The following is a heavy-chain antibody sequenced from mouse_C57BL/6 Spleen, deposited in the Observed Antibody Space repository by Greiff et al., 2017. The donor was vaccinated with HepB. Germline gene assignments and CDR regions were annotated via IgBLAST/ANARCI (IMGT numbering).Heavy chain of an antibody. J-gene: IGHJ2*01. CDR1: GYTFTSYW. CDR2: IDPSDSET. V-gene: IGHV1-52*01. D-gene: IGHD1-1*02. Sequence: VQLQQSGAELVRPGSSVKLSCKASGYTFTSYWMHWVKQRPIQGLEWIGNIDPSDSETHYNQKFKDKATLTVDKSSSTAYMQLSSLTSEDSAVYYCAIPRLAGGVYYFDYWGQGTTLTVSS. CDR3: AIPRLAGGVYYFDY.